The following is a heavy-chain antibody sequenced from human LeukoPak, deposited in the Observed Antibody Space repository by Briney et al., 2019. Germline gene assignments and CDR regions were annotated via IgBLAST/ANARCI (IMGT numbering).Heavy chain of an antibody. D-gene: IGHD2-2*02. Sequence: PGRSLRLSCAASGFTFSSYSMNWVRQAPGKGLEWVSSISSSSSYIYYADSVKGRFTISRDNAKNSLYLQMNSLRAEDTAVYYCARGYCSSTSCYTHDYWGQGTLVTVSS. J-gene: IGHJ4*02. CDR2: ISSSSSYI. CDR1: GFTFSSYS. V-gene: IGHV3-21*01. CDR3: ARGYCSSTSCYTHDY.